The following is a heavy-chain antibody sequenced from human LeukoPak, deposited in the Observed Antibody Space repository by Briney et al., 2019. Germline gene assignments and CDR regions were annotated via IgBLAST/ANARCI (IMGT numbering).Heavy chain of an antibody. V-gene: IGHV3-7*01. CDR2: ISPDGSQK. CDR1: GFSFSGSW. Sequence: GESLRLSCAASGFSFSGSWMNWVRQAPGKGLEWVVNISPDGSQKRFVDSVMGRFTMSRDNAKSSLYLQMNSLRVEDTAVFYCAAWTDRGYNFWGQGTLVTVSS. CDR3: AAWTDRGYNF. J-gene: IGHJ4*02. D-gene: IGHD5-24*01.